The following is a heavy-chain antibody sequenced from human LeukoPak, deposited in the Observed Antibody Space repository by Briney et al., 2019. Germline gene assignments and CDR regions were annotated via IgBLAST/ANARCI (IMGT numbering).Heavy chain of an antibody. CDR3: ARGLGGGSGSTYYYYYMDV. V-gene: IGHV4-59*01. Sequence: SETLSLTCAVSGDSISSDYWSWVRQPPGKGLEWFGYIYYSGSTNYNPSLKSRVTISVDTSKNQFSLKLSSVTAADTALYYCARGLGGGSGSTYYYYYMDVWGKGTTVTISS. CDR2: IYYSGST. J-gene: IGHJ6*03. CDR1: GDSISSDY. D-gene: IGHD3-10*01.